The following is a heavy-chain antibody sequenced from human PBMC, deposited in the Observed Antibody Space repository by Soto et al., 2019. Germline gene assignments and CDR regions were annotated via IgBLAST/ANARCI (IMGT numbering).Heavy chain of an antibody. CDR3: ARGGAIFGVVNPYYFDY. CDR1: GFTFSSYA. V-gene: IGHV3-30-3*01. CDR2: ISYDGSNK. D-gene: IGHD3-3*01. Sequence: QVQLVESGGGVVQPGRSLRLSCAASGFTFSSYAMHWVRQAPGKGLEWVAVISYDGSNKYYADSVKGRFTISRDNSKNTLYLQMNILRAEDTAVYYCARGGAIFGVVNPYYFDYWGQGTLVTVSS. J-gene: IGHJ4*02.